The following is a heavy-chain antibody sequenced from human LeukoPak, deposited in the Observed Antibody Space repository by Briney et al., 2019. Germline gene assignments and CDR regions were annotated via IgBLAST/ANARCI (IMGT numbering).Heavy chain of an antibody. D-gene: IGHD6-13*01. CDR3: ARHGGYSSPYLH. CDR2: IYYSGST. V-gene: IGHV4-59*08. Sequence: SETLSLTCTVSGGSISNYYWSWIRQPPGKGLECIGYIYYSGSTNYNPSLKSRVTISVDTSKNQFSLKLSSVTATDTAVYYCARHGGYSSPYLHWGQGTLVTVSS. J-gene: IGHJ1*01. CDR1: GGSISNYY.